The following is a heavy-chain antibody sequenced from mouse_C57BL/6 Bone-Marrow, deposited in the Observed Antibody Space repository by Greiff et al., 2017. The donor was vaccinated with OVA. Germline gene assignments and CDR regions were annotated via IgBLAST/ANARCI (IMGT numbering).Heavy chain of an antibody. J-gene: IGHJ2*01. CDR3: TRGYYFDY. Sequence: VQLQQSGAELARPGASVKMSCKASGYTFTSYTIHWVKQRPGQGLEWIGYIDPTNDSTNYNQKFKGKATLPADKSSSTAYMQLSSLTTEDSAVYYCTRGYYFDYWGQGTTLTVSS. V-gene: IGHV1-4*01. CDR2: IDPTNDST. CDR1: GYTFTSYT.